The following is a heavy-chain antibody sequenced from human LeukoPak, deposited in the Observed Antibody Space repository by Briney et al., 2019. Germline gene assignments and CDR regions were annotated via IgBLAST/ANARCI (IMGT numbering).Heavy chain of an antibody. CDR2: IYTSGST. CDR1: GGSISSYY. D-gene: IGHD6-6*01. V-gene: IGHV4-4*07. Sequence: SETLSLTCTVSGGSISSYYWSWIRQPAGKGLEWIRRIYTSGSTNYNPSLKSRATMSVDTSKNQFSLKLSSVTAADTAVYYCARDGRSSSYNWFDPWGQGTLVTVSS. CDR3: ARDGRSSSYNWFDP. J-gene: IGHJ5*02.